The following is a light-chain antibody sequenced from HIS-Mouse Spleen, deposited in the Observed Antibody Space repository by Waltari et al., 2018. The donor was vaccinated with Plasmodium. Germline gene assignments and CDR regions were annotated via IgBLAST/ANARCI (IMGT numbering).Light chain of an antibody. CDR2: LGS. CDR1: QCLLHSNGYNY. J-gene: IGKJ1*01. CDR3: MQALQTPPWT. Sequence: DIVMTQSPLSLPVTPAEPASISCRSRQCLLHSNGYNYLDWYLQKPGQSPQLLIYLGSNRASGVPDRFSGSGSGTDFTLKISRVEAEDVGVYYCMQALQTPPWTFGQGTKVEIK. V-gene: IGKV2-28*01.